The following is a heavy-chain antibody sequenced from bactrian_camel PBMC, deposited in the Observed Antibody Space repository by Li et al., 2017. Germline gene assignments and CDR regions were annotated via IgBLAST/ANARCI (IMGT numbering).Heavy chain of an antibody. CDR2: IGRDGST. D-gene: IGHD3*01. CDR3: AAGWVCVRLMY. CDR1: VYTHSSAC. V-gene: IGHV3S44*01. Sequence: DVQLVESGGGSVQAGGSLRLSCAASVYTHSSACMGWFRQAPGKERERVTTIGRDGSTSYVDSVKGRFTISKDNTKNTLYLQMNSLKPEDTAMYYCAAGWVCVRLMYWGQGTQVTVS. J-gene: IGHJ4*01.